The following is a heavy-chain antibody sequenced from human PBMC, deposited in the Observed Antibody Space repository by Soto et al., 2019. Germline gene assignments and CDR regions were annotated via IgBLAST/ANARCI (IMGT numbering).Heavy chain of an antibody. V-gene: IGHV1-2*02. Sequence: ASLKVSCKASGYTFTGHYMHWVRQVSGRRLEFLGWLKPDNGGTYYAPKFQGRVTFTRDTSKTTAYMEMSGLQSDDTAVYFCARDLCPLGSGSPCPTFGMDLWGQGTTVTVS. CDR3: ARDLCPLGSGSPCPTFGMDL. CDR1: GYTFTGHY. CDR2: LKPDNGGT. J-gene: IGHJ6*02. D-gene: IGHD3-10*01.